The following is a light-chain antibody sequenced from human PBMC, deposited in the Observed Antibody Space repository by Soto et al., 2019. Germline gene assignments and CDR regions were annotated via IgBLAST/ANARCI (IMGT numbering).Light chain of an antibody. CDR2: AAS. CDR3: QQSYSSPPT. CDR1: QSISNH. J-gene: IGKJ1*01. Sequence: DIQLTQYPSFLSASVGDRVTITCRASQSISNHINWYQQKPGKAPKLLIFAASSLQSGVPSRFSGSRSGPDFTLTISSLQPEDFATYYCQQSYSSPPTFGQGTKVDI. V-gene: IGKV1-39*01.